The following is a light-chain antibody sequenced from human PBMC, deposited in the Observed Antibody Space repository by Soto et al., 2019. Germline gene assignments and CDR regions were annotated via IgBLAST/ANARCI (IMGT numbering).Light chain of an antibody. CDR1: QSVLYSSNNKNY. Sequence: DIVMTQSPDSLTVSLGERATINCKSSQSVLYSSNNKNYLAWYQQKPGQPPKVRIYWASTRESGVPDRFSGSGARTDFTLTISSLQAEDVAVYYCLQYYTTPFTFGQGTKLEIK. CDR3: LQYYTTPFT. J-gene: IGKJ2*01. CDR2: WAS. V-gene: IGKV4-1*01.